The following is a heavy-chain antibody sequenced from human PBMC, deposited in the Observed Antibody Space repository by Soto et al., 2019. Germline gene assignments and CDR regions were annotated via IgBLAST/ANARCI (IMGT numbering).Heavy chain of an antibody. CDR2: ISGSGGST. Sequence: GGSLRLSCAASGFTFSSYAMSWVRQAPGTGLEWVSAISGSGGSTYYADSVKGRFTIPSANSKNTVYLQMNSLRAEDTAVYYCAKDMYYYYYYMDVWGKGTTVTVSS. CDR3: AKDMYYYYYYMDV. CDR1: GFTFSSYA. V-gene: IGHV3-23*01. J-gene: IGHJ6*03.